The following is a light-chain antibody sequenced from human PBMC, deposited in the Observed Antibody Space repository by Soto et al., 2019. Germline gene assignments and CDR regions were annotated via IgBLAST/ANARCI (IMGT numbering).Light chain of an antibody. Sequence: EIVLTQSPGTLSLSPGERATLSCRASQSVSSSYLAWYQQKPGQAPRLLIYGASSRATDIPDRFSGSGSGTDFTLTISRLEPEDFAVYYCQQYGSSRLTFGGGTKVELK. J-gene: IGKJ4*01. CDR2: GAS. CDR3: QQYGSSRLT. V-gene: IGKV3-20*01. CDR1: QSVSSSY.